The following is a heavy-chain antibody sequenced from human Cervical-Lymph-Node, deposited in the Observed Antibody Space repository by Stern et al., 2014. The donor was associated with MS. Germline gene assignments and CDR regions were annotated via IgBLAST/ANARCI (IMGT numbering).Heavy chain of an antibody. CDR3: AREGVDDIIDL. CDR1: GYTFTRYV. CDR2: LSPDNGNT. Sequence: QMQLVQSGAEVKKPGASVTVSCKAAGYTFTRYVMHWVRQAPGQRLEWMGWLSPDNGNTRYSQKFQGRVTFTRDTSASTAYMQVSSLGSEDTAVYYCAREGVDDIIDLWGQGTLVTVSS. J-gene: IGHJ5*02. D-gene: IGHD1-1*01. V-gene: IGHV1-3*01.